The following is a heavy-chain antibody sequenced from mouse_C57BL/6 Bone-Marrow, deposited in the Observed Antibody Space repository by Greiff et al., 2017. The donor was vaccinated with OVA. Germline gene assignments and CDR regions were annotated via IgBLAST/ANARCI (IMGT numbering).Heavy chain of an antibody. CDR2: IYPGDGDT. J-gene: IGHJ2*02. Sequence: QVQLQQSGAELVKPGASVKISCKASGYAFSGYWMNWVRQRPGKGLEWIGQIYPGDGDTNYIGNFKDKATLTADKSSSTAYMQLSSLTSEDSSVYFCARGIPFDQWGQGTSLTVSS. V-gene: IGHV1-80*01. CDR1: GYAFSGYW. CDR3: ARGIPFDQ.